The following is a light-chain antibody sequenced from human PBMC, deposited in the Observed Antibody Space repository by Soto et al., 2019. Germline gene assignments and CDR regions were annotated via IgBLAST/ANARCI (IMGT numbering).Light chain of an antibody. J-gene: IGKJ4*01. CDR1: QDISNY. CDR2: DAS. CDR3: QQYDNLPLT. V-gene: IGKV1-33*01. Sequence: DIEMTQSQSSLSASVGDRVTITCQASQDISNYLNWYQQKPGKAPKLLIYDASNLETGVPSRFSGSGSGTDFTFTISSLQPEDFATYYCQQYDNLPLTFGGGTKVDIK.